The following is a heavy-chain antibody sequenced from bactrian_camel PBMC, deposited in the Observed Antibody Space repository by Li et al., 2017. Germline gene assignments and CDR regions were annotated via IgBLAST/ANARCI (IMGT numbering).Heavy chain of an antibody. CDR2: IDTFGRRA. Sequence: HVQLVESGGGSVQAGGSLRLSCVGSGYATGRSCRAWFRQAPGKERMAFAAIDTFGRRAAYADSVKGRFTLSRDNAKNTLYLQMNSLKPEDTAIYYCAAGRVITRL. D-gene: IGHD5*01. V-gene: IGHV3S1*01. CDR1: GYATGRSC.